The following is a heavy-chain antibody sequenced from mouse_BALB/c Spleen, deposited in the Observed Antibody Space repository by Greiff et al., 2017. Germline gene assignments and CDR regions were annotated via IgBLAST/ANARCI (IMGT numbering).Heavy chain of an antibody. V-gene: IGHV1-87*01. Sequence: QVQLKQSGAELARPGASVKLSCKASGYTFTSYWMQWVKQRPGQGLEWIGAIYPGDGDTRYTQKFKGKATLTADKSSSTAYMQLSSLASEDSAVYYCARFDGNPYWGQGTTLTVSS. CDR2: IYPGDGDT. CDR3: ARFDGNPY. D-gene: IGHD2-1*01. CDR1: GYTFTSYW. J-gene: IGHJ2*01.